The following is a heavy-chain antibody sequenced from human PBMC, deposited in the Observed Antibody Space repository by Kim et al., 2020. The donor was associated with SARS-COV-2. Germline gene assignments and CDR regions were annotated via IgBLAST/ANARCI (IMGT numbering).Heavy chain of an antibody. D-gene: IGHD5-12*01. Sequence: SVKVSCKASGGTFSSYAISWVRQAPGQGLEWMGGIIPIFGTANYAQKFQGRVTITADESTSTAYMELSSLRSEDTAVYYCAGPIYDHYYYYGMDVWGQGTTVTVSS. J-gene: IGHJ6*02. CDR1: GGTFSSYA. CDR2: IIPIFGTA. CDR3: AGPIYDHYYYYGMDV. V-gene: IGHV1-69*13.